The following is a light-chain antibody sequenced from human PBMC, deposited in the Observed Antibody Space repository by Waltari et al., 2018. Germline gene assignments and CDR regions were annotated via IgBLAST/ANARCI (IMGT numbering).Light chain of an antibody. J-gene: IGLJ2*01. V-gene: IGLV2-23*01. CDR3: CSYAGSNTFVV. CDR1: SSDVGNYNL. CDR2: EGS. Sequence: QSALTQPASVSGSPGQSITLSCTGTSSDVGNYNLVSWYQQHPGKAPKLMIYEGSKRPSGVSNRFSGSKSGNTASLTISGLQAEDEADYYCCSYAGSNTFVVFGGGTKLTVL.